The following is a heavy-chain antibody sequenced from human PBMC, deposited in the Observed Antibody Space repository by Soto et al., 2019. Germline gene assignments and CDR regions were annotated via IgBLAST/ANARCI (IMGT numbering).Heavy chain of an antibody. D-gene: IGHD3-9*01. CDR1: GGTFSRYA. V-gene: IGHV1-69*13. CDR2: IIPIFGTT. Sequence: GASVKVSCKASGGTFSRYALSWVRQAPAQGLEWMGGIIPIFGTTNYAQKFQGRVTITADESTSTAYMELSSLRAEDTAVYYCARGDYDILTGYYYYYGMDVWGQGTTVTVSS. J-gene: IGHJ6*02. CDR3: ARGDYDILTGYYYYYGMDV.